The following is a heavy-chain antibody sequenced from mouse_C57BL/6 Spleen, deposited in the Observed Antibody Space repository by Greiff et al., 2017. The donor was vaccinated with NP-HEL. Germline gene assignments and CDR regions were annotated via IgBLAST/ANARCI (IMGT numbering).Heavy chain of an antibody. CDR1: GFNIKDYY. D-gene: IGHD2-4*01. V-gene: IGHV14-1*01. CDR3: TTGITTSGYYYAMDY. J-gene: IGHJ4*01. CDR2: IDPDDGDT. Sequence: EVKLMESGAELVRPGASVKLSCTASGFNIKDYYMHWVKQRPEQGLEWIGRIDPDDGDTEYAPKFQGKATMTADTSSNTAYLQLSSLTSEDTAVYYCTTGITTSGYYYAMDYWGQGTSVTVSS.